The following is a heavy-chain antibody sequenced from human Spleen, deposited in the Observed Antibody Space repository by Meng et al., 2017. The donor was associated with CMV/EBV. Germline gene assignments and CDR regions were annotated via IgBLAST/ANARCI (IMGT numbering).Heavy chain of an antibody. CDR3: ARVGGSYLHFDF. CDR2: IYYSGST. V-gene: IGHV4-39*07. J-gene: IGHJ4*02. CDR1: DGSIRSTTSY. Sequence: SETLSLTCTVSDGSIRSTTSYWGWIRRPPGKGLEWIGSIYYSGSTYYYPSLKSRVTISVDTSKNQFSLKLSSVTAADAAVYYCARVGGSYLHFDFWGQGTLVTVSS. D-gene: IGHD1-26*01.